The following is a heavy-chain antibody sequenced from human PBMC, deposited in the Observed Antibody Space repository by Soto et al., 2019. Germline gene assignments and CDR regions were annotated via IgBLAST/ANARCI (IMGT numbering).Heavy chain of an antibody. D-gene: IGHD3-3*01. V-gene: IGHV1-69*13. J-gene: IGHJ3*02. CDR3: ARAGSVIRPNDAFDI. Sequence: SVKVSCKASGGTFSSYAISWVLQAPGQGLEWMGGIIPIFGTANYAQKFQGRVTITADESTSTAYMELSSLRSEDTAVYYCARAGSVIRPNDAFDIWGQGTMVTVSS. CDR1: GGTFSSYA. CDR2: IIPIFGTA.